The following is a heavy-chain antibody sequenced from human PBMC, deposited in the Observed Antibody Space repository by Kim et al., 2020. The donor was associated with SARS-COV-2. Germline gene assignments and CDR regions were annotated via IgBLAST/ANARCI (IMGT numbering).Heavy chain of an antibody. V-gene: IGHV7-4-1*02. CDR1: GYSFTAYG. Sequence: ASVKVSCKASGYSFTAYGINWVRQAPGQGLXWMGWINTKTGKATYAQDFSGRFVFSLESYVSTAYLQISGLEAADTAXYYCARSGSPTTPASLLTWDQGT. J-gene: IGHJ5*02. CDR2: INTKTGKA. CDR3: ARSGSPTTPASLLT. D-gene: IGHD2-15*01.